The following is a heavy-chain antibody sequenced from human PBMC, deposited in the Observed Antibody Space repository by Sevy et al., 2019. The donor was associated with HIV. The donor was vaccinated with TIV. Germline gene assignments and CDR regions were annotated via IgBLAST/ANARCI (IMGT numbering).Heavy chain of an antibody. CDR3: ARDLPPSATTVAHFDC. Sequence: GGSLRLSCAASGFTFSSYEMSWVRQAPGKGLEWVSYISNSGTTIYYSDSVKGRFTISRDNARNSLYLQMNSLRAEDTAIYYRARDLPPSATTVAHFDCWGQGTLVTVSS. J-gene: IGHJ4*02. V-gene: IGHV3-48*03. CDR1: GFTFSSYE. D-gene: IGHD4-17*01. CDR2: ISNSGTTI.